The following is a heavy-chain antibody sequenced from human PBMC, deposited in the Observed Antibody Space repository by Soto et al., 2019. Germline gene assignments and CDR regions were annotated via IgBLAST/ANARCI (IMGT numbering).Heavy chain of an antibody. CDR2: MNPDSGGT. V-gene: IGHV1-2*04. CDR1: GYTFTGYF. J-gene: IGHJ5*02. D-gene: IGHD2-8*01. CDR3: ARDKYCTNGVCYKNNWFDP. Sequence: ASVKVSCKASGYTFTGYFIHWVRQAPGQGLEWMGWMNPDSGGTKYAQKFQGWVTMTRDTSISTAYMELSRLRSDDTAVYYCARDKYCTNGVCYKNNWFDPWGQGTLVTVSS.